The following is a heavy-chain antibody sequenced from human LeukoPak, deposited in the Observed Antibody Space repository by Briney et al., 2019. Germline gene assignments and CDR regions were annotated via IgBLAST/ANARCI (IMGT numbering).Heavy chain of an antibody. D-gene: IGHD4-23*01. CDR1: GGTFSSYA. CDR2: IIPIFGTA. Sequence: ASVKVSCKASGGTFSSYAISWVRQAPGQGLEWMGGIIPIFGTANYAQKFQGRVTITADESTSTAYMELSSLRSDDTAVYYCARYGGNNFDYWGQGTLVTVSS. CDR3: ARYGGNNFDY. V-gene: IGHV1-69*13. J-gene: IGHJ4*02.